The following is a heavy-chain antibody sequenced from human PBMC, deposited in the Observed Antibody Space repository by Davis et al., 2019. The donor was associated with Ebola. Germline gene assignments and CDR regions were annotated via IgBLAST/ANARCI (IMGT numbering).Heavy chain of an antibody. CDR3: ARGFCSSTSCYLVDY. CDR2: IHHSGST. J-gene: IGHJ4*02. Sequence: PSETLSLTCAVYGESFSAYYWNWIRQSPGKGLEWIGEIHHSGSTNSNPSLKSRVTISIDSSKNQFSLKLSSVTAADTAVYYCARGFCSSTSCYLVDYWGQGTLVTVSS. V-gene: IGHV4-34*01. CDR1: GESFSAYY. D-gene: IGHD2-2*01.